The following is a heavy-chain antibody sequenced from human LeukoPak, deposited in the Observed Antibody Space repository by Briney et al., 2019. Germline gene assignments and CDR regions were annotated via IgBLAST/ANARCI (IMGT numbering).Heavy chain of an antibody. CDR2: IYSSGTII. Sequence: GGSLRLSCAASGFTLSSYSMNWVRQAPGKGLEWISYIYSSGTIIHYADSVEGRFTISRDNAKNSLFLQMNSLRAEDTAVYYCARPRRDGYNYDLDLWGQGTLVTVSS. V-gene: IGHV3-48*04. CDR1: GFTLSSYS. J-gene: IGHJ5*02. D-gene: IGHD5-24*01. CDR3: ARPRRDGYNYDLDL.